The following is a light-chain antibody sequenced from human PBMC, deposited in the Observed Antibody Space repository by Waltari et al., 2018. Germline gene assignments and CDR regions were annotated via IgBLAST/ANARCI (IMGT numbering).Light chain of an antibody. J-gene: IGKJ4*01. CDR2: ATY. Sequence: DIQMTQSPSYLSASVGDTVTITCRASQSIKNYLTWYHQKPGKAPILLIYATYTLQSGVPSRFSGSGSGTDFTLTISNLQPEDFATYYCQQSYSLLRLTFGGGTKVDIK. V-gene: IGKV1-39*01. CDR3: QQSYSLLRLT. CDR1: QSIKNY.